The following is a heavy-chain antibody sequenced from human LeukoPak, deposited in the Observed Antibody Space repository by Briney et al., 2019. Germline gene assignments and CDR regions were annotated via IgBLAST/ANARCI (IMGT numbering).Heavy chain of an antibody. CDR2: ISGSGGKT. CDR1: GFTFSSYA. D-gene: IGHD3-10*01. J-gene: IGHJ4*02. CDR3: AKAAPSGNYYNVPGV. V-gene: IGHV3-23*01. Sequence: GGSLRLSCAASGFTFSSYAMSWARQAPGKGLEWVSAISGSGGKTYYTDSVKGRFTISRDNSKNTLYLQMNSLRAEDTAVYYCAKAAPSGNYYNVPGVWGQGTLVTVSS.